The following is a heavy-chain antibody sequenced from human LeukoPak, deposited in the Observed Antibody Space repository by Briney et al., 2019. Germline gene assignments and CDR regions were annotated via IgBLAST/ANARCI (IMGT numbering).Heavy chain of an antibody. D-gene: IGHD3-22*01. CDR1: GFTVRNNY. V-gene: IGHV3-66*01. J-gene: IGHJ4*02. CDR3: ARERPDSFDS. Sequence: GGSLRLSCAASGFTVRNNYMSWVRRAPGKGLEWVSVIYSGGSTYYADSVKGRFTISRDNSKNTLYLQMNSLRTEDTAVYYCARERPDSFDSWGQGTLVTVSS. CDR2: IYSGGST.